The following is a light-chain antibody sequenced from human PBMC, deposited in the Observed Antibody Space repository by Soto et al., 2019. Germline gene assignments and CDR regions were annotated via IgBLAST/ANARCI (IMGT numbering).Light chain of an antibody. Sequence: DIQMTQSPSSLSASVGDRVTITCRASQGISNLLGWFQHKPGKAPKRLIYAASILQGGVPSRFSGSESGTEFTLTIPGLQPEDFAGYYCLQHNTDPYTFGQGTKLEMK. J-gene: IGKJ2*01. CDR2: AAS. CDR1: QGISNL. V-gene: IGKV1-17*01. CDR3: LQHNTDPYT.